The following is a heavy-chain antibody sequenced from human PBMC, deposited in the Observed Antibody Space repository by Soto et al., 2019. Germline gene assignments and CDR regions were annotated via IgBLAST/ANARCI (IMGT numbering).Heavy chain of an antibody. V-gene: IGHV3-15*07. CDR1: GFTLNNAW. CDR2: IKTRADGGTP. CDR3: TSKSLLAATGSDF. J-gene: IGHJ4*02. Sequence: EVQLVESGGGLVKPGGSLRLSCAASGFTLNNAWVNWVRQAPGKGLQWVGLIKTRADGGTPDYAAPVKGRFTITRDDSSNTLYLQMNSLKPEDTAVYYCTSKSLLAATGSDFWGQGTLVTVSS. D-gene: IGHD6-13*01.